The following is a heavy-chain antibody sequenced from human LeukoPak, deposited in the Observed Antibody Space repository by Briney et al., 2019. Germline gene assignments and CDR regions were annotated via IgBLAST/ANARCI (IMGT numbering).Heavy chain of an antibody. J-gene: IGHJ4*02. CDR3: ARGSLYGNYVDY. CDR2: INPNSGGT. V-gene: IGHV1-2*02. Sequence: GSVKVSCKTSGYSFTGYYIHWVRQAPGQGLEWMGWINPNSGGTNYTQKFQDRVTMTRDTSISTAYMELSRLRSDDTAVYYCARGSLYGNYVDYWGQGTLVTVSS. CDR1: GYSFTGYY. D-gene: IGHD3-3*01.